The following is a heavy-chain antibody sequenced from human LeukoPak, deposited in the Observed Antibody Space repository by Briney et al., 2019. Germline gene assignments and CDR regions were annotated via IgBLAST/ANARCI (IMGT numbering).Heavy chain of an antibody. CDR1: GGTFSSYA. Sequence: SVKVSSKASGGTFSSYAISWVRQAPGQGLEWMGRIIPILGIANYAQKFQGRVTITADKSTSTAYMELSSLRSEDTAVYYCARVPALGGGFDYWGQGTLVTVSS. D-gene: IGHD3-16*01. CDR2: IIPILGIA. CDR3: ARVPALGGGFDY. J-gene: IGHJ4*02. V-gene: IGHV1-69*04.